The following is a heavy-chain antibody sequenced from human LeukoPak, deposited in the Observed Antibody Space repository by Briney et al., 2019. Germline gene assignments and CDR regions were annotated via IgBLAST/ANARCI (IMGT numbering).Heavy chain of an antibody. CDR3: ARAGGQLWFYHNFDY. V-gene: IGHV4-30-2*01. CDR2: IYHSGST. D-gene: IGHD5-18*01. J-gene: IGHJ4*02. Sequence: PSQTLSLTCAVSGGSISSGGYSWSWIRQPPGKGLEWIGYIYHSGSTYYNPSLKSRVTISVDRSKNQFSLKLSSATAADTAVYYCARAGGQLWFYHNFDYWGQGTLVTASS. CDR1: GGSISSGGYS.